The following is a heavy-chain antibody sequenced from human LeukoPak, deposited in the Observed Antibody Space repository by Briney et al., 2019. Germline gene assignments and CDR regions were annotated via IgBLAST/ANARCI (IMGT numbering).Heavy chain of an antibody. Sequence: GGSLSLSCAASGFTYSSYGMHWVRQAPGKGLEWVAVISYDGSNKYYADSVKGRFTISRDNSKNTLYLQMNSLRAEDTAVYYCARGPSPGDYYYYGMDVLGQGTTVTVSS. CDR1: GFTYSSYG. D-gene: IGHD1-14*01. CDR3: ARGPSPGDYYYYGMDV. CDR2: ISYDGSNK. V-gene: IGHV3-30*03. J-gene: IGHJ6*02.